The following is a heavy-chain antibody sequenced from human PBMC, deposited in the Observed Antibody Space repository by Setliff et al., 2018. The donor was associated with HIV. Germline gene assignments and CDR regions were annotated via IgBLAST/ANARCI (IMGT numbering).Heavy chain of an antibody. V-gene: IGHV3-33*06. CDR2: IWYDGSDE. CDR1: GFTFSSYG. J-gene: IGHJ4*02. CDR3: AKDYWSYSSSWYYFDY. Sequence: GGSLRLSCTASGFTFSSYGMNWVRQAPGKGLEWVAVIWYDGSDEHYADSVKGRFTISRDDSKNTVYLQMNSLRAEDTAVYYCAKDYWSYSSSWYYFDYWGQGTLVTVSS. D-gene: IGHD6-13*01.